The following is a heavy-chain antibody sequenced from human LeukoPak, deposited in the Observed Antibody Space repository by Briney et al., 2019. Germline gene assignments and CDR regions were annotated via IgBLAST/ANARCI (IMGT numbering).Heavy chain of an antibody. Sequence: SVTLSLTCAVSGGSITSDYWRTWVRQPPRKGLEWIGAIYHSGSTDYNPSLKSRVTISVDKSKNQFSLKLSSVTAADTAVYFCARDRDGMGVWGQGTTVTVSS. CDR1: GGSITSDYW. CDR3: ARDRDGMGV. V-gene: IGHV4-4*02. CDR2: IYHSGST. J-gene: IGHJ6*02.